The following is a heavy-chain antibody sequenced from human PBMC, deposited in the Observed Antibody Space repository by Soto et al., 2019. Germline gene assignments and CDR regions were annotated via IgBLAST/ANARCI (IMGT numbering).Heavy chain of an antibody. CDR3: ATGYCGGGMCDDLDNWFDS. Sequence: EVQLLESGGGLVQPGGSLRLSCAASGFTFSTYAMTWVRQAPGKGPEWVSRIGDSEGETTHYADSVKGRFTISRDKAKNTLYLQMNSLRVEDTAIYYGATGYCGGGMCDDLDNWFDSWGQGTRVTVSS. J-gene: IGHJ5*01. V-gene: IGHV3-23*01. CDR2: IGDSEGETT. D-gene: IGHD2-15*01. CDR1: GFTFSTYA.